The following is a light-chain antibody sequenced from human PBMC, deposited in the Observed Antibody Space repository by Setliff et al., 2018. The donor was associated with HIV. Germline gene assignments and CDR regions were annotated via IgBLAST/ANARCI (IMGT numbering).Light chain of an antibody. CDR3: SSFTATGSLI. CDR1: SSDVGAFDY. CDR2: EVT. Sequence: QSALTQPASVSGSPGQSITISCTGTSSDVGAFDYVSWYQHIPDKAPRLLIREVTYRPSGVSTRFSGSKSGYTASLTISGLQVEDEGYYHCSSFTATGSLIFGGGTKVTVL. J-gene: IGLJ2*01. V-gene: IGLV2-14*01.